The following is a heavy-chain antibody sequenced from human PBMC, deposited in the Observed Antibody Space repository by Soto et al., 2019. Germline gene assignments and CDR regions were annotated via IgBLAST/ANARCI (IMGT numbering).Heavy chain of an antibody. CDR2: IVVGSGNK. CDR3: AAETYCGGDCYAGDY. CDR1: GFTFTSSP. D-gene: IGHD2-21*02. J-gene: IGHJ4*02. V-gene: IGHV1-58*01. Sequence: GASVKVSCKASGFTFTSSPVQWVRQARGQRLEWIGWIVVGSGNKNYAQKFQERVTITRDMSTSTAYMELSSLRSEETAVYYCAAETYCGGDCYAGDYWGQGTLVTVSS.